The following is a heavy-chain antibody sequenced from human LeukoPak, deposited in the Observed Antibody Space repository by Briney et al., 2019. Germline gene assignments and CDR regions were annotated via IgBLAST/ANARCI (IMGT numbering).Heavy chain of an antibody. CDR1: GYSFTSYW. Sequence: GESLKISCKGSGYSFTSYWIGWVRQMTGKGLEWMGIIYPGDSDTRYSPSFQGQVTISADKSISTAYLQWSSLKASDTAMYYCARHMSSGYYYEDAFDIWGQGTMVTVSS. J-gene: IGHJ3*02. CDR2: IYPGDSDT. D-gene: IGHD3-22*01. CDR3: ARHMSSGYYYEDAFDI. V-gene: IGHV5-51*01.